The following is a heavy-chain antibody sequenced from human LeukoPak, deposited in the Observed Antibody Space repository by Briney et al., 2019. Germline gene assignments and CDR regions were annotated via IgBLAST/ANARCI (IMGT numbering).Heavy chain of an antibody. CDR1: GYSVSSNNAA. CDR2: TYYRSRWYK. Sequence: SQTLSLTCVISGYSVSSNNAAWNWIRQSPSRGLEWLGRTYYRSRWYKDYAVSVKSRLTINPDTSKNQFSLQLNSVTSEDTAVYYCAREGSDNYGHDNYFDYWGQGNLVTVSS. CDR3: AREGSDNYGHDNYFDY. V-gene: IGHV6-1*01. J-gene: IGHJ4*02. D-gene: IGHD5-18*01.